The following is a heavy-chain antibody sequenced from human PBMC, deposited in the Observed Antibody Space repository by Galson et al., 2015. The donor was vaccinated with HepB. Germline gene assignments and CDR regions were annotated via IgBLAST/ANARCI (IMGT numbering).Heavy chain of an antibody. CDR2: ISSNGGST. J-gene: IGHJ3*02. D-gene: IGHD5-24*01. CDR1: GFTFSSYA. V-gene: IGHV3-64*02. CDR3: ARGDGAFDI. Sequence: SLRLSCAASGFTFSSYAMHWVRQAPGKGLEYVSAISSNGGSTYYADSVKGRFTISRDNSKNTLYLQMGSLRAEDMAVYYCARGDGAFDIWGQGTMVTVSS.